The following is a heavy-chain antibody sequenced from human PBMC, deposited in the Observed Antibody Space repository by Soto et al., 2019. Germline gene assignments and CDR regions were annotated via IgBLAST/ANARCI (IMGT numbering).Heavy chain of an antibody. D-gene: IGHD3-10*01. CDR2: IYYSGST. J-gene: IGHJ6*02. CDR3: ARVFGFGGMDV. CDR1: GGSISSGGYY. V-gene: IGHV4-31*03. Sequence: QVQLQESGPGLVKPSQTLSLTCTVSGGSISSGGYYWSWIRQHPGKGLEWIGYIYYSGSTYYNPSHKRRVTISVVTSKNQFALKLSSVTAADTAVYYCARVFGFGGMDVWGQGTTVTVSS.